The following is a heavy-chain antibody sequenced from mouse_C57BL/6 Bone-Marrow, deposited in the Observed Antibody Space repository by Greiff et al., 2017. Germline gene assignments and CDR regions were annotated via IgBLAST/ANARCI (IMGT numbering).Heavy chain of an antibody. V-gene: IGHV3-6*01. CDR2: ISYDGSN. Sequence: DVKLQESGPGLVKPSQSLSLTCSVTGYSITSGYYWNWIRQFPGNKLEWMGYISYDGSNNYNPSLKNRISITRDTSKNQFFLKLNSVTTEDTATYYCARDRGYAVDYWGQGTTLTVSS. D-gene: IGHD2-2*01. CDR3: ARDRGYAVDY. CDR1: GYSITSGYY. J-gene: IGHJ2*01.